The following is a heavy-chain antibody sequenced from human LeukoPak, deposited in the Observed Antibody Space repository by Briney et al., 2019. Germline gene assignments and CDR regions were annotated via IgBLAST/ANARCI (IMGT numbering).Heavy chain of an antibody. J-gene: IGHJ5*01. CDR2: IYHTGSI. Sequence: PSGTLSLTCDVSGDSISNSNWWSWVRQTPGKGLEWIGEIYHTGSINYNPSLKGRVIILVDKSNNRFSLRLTSMTAADTAVYYCAKVGSTWYARGYWFDSWGQGTLVTVSS. CDR1: GDSISNSNW. V-gene: IGHV4-4*02. CDR3: AKVGSTWYARGYWFDS. D-gene: IGHD6-13*01.